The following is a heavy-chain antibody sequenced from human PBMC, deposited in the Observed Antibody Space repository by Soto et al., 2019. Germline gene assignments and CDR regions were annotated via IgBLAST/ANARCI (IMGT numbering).Heavy chain of an antibody. CDR2: IKSKNDGGAT. D-gene: IGHD2-15*01. Sequence: EVQLVESGGGLVKPGGSLRLSCAASGFTFSHAWMNWVRQAPGKGLEWVGRIKSKNDGGATDCAAPVKGRFTISRDDSKTTLYLQMNSLKNADTAVYYCSSVGHCSGDNCDHYYYGMDVWGQGTTVTVSS. CDR3: SSVGHCSGDNCDHYYYGMDV. V-gene: IGHV3-15*07. J-gene: IGHJ6*01. CDR1: GFTFSHAW.